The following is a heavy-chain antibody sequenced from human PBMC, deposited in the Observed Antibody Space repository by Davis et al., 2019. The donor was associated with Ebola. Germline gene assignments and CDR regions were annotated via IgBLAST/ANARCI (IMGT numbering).Heavy chain of an antibody. Sequence: GGSLRLSCAASGFTFGGFAMHWVRQAPGKGLGWVGRLRSKANSYATAYAASVKGSFTISSDDSKNTAYLQMNSLKTEDTAVYYCTRLTGAGYWGQGTLVTVSS. CDR1: GFTFGGFA. CDR3: TRLTGAGY. V-gene: IGHV3-73*01. J-gene: IGHJ4*02. D-gene: IGHD3-10*01. CDR2: LRSKANSYAT.